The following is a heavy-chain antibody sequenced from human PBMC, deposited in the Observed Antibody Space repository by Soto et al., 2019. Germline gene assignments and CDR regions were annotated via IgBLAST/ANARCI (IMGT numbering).Heavy chain of an antibody. Sequence: GGSLRLSCATSGFAFSSYAMTWLPQAPEKGLEWVSGITWNGATTVYADSVKGRFTISRDNAKISLYLQMNSLRVEDTALYYCARDGGVVVAVDAFDVWGQGTMDTVSS. CDR1: GFAFSSYA. D-gene: IGHD6-19*01. CDR3: ARDGGVVVAVDAFDV. CDR2: ITWNGATT. V-gene: IGHV3-20*04. J-gene: IGHJ3*01.